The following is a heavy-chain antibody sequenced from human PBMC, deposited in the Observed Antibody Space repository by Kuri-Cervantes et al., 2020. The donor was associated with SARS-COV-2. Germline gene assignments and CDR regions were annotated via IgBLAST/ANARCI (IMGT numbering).Heavy chain of an antibody. CDR3: ARDPTPYYDFWSGSYHFDY. V-gene: IGHV1-69*13. D-gene: IGHD3-3*01. CDR1: GGTFSSYA. Sequence: SVKVSCKASGGTFSSYAISWVRQAPGQGLEWMGRIIPIFGTANYAQKFQGRVTITADESTSTAYMELSSLRSEDTAVYYCARDPTPYYDFWSGSYHFDYWGQGTLVTVSS. J-gene: IGHJ4*02. CDR2: IIPIFGTA.